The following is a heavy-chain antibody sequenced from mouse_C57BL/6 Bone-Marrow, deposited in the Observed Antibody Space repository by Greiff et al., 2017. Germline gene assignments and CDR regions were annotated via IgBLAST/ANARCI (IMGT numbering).Heavy chain of an antibody. CDR3: ALLRYWYFDV. CDR1: GYTFTSYW. V-gene: IGHV1-62-3*01. D-gene: IGHD1-1*01. J-gene: IGHJ1*03. CDR2: IDPKSGGT. Sequence: VQLQQSGAELVKPGASVKLSCKASGYTFTSYWMHWVKQRPGRGLEWIGRIDPKSGGTKYNEKFKSKATLTVDNPSSTAYMQLIILTSEDSAVYYCALLRYWYFDVWCTGTTVTVSS.